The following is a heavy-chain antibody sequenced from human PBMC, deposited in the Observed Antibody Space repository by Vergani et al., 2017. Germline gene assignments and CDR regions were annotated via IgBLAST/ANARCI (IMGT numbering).Heavy chain of an antibody. J-gene: IGHJ6*02. V-gene: IGHV1-2*02. Sequence: QVQLVQSGAEVKKPGASAEVFCKASGYTFTGYYMHWVRQASGQGLEWMGWINPNSGGTNYAQKFQGRVTMTRDTSISTAYMELSRLRSDDTAVYYCARAYQHXYSYGFYYYYGMDVWGQGTTVTVSS. D-gene: IGHD5-18*01. CDR3: ARAYQHXYSYGFYYYYGMDV. CDR1: GYTFTGYY. CDR2: INPNSGGT.